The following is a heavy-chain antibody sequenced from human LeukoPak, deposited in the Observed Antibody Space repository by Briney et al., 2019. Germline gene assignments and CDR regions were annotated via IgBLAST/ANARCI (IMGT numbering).Heavy chain of an antibody. CDR2: IKQDGSEK. J-gene: IGHJ4*02. D-gene: IGHD2-21*02. CDR3: ARGDSTGF. V-gene: IGHV3-7*01. Sequence: GGSPRLSCAASGFTLSSFWMNWVRQAPGKGLEWVANIKQDGSEKYYVDSVKGRFTISRDNAKNSLYLQMNSLRAEDTAVYYCARGDSTGFWGQGTLVTVSS. CDR1: GFTLSSFW.